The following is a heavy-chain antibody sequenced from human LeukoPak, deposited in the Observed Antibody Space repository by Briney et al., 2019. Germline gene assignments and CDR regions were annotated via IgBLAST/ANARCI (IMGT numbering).Heavy chain of an antibody. CDR3: AKGYCSSTSCRNYYYYGMDV. Sequence: GGSLRLSCAASGFTFSSYAMSWVRQAPGKGLEGVSAISGSGGSTYYADSVKGRCTISRDNSKNTLYLQMNSLRAEDTAVYYCAKGYCSSTSCRNYYYYGMDVWGQGTTVTVSS. D-gene: IGHD2-2*01. J-gene: IGHJ6*02. CDR1: GFTFSSYA. V-gene: IGHV3-23*01. CDR2: ISGSGGST.